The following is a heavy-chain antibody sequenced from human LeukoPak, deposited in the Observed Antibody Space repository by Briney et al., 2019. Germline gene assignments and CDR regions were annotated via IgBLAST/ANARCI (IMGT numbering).Heavy chain of an antibody. V-gene: IGHV3-30-3*01. CDR1: GFTFSSHA. J-gene: IGHJ4*02. D-gene: IGHD3/OR15-3a*01. Sequence: GGSLRLSCAASGFTFSSHAMHWVRQAPGKGLEWVAVISYGGSNKYYADSVKGRFTISRDNSKNTLYLQLNSLRAEYTAVYYCARDWTLNYWGQGTLVTVSS. CDR3: ARDWTLNY. CDR2: ISYGGSNK.